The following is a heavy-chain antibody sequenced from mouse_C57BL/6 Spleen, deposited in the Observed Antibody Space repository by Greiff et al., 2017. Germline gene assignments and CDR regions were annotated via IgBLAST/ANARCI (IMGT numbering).Heavy chain of an antibody. D-gene: IGHD4-1*01. Sequence: QVQLQQSGAELARPGASVKLSCKASGYTFTSYGISWVKQRTGQGLEWIGEIYPRSGNTYYNEKFKGKVTLTADKSSSTAYVELLSLTSDDSAVYFCARELTGSMDYWGQGTSVTVSS. CDR1: GYTFTSYG. V-gene: IGHV1-81*01. CDR3: ARELTGSMDY. J-gene: IGHJ4*01. CDR2: IYPRSGNT.